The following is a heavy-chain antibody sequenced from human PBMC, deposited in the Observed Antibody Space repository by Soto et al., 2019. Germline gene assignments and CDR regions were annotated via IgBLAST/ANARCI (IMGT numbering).Heavy chain of an antibody. CDR1: GYNFTNYA. J-gene: IGHJ6*02. D-gene: IGHD2-2*01. CDR2: INTAKGYT. CDR3: ARPQDILVVPPGAFDV. Sequence: ASVKVSCKASGYNFTNYAIHWVRQAPGQSFEWMGWINTAKGYTKHSQNFQGRVSFARDTSATTVYMELSSLKSDDTAVYYCARPQDILVVPPGAFDVWGQGTTVTV. V-gene: IGHV1-3*04.